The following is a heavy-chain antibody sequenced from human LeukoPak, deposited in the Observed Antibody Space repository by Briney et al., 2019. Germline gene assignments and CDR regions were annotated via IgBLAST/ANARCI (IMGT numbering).Heavy chain of an antibody. Sequence: SVKVSCKASGGTFSSYAISWVRQAPGQGLEWMGGIIPIFGTANYAQKFQGRVTITTDESTSTAYMELSSLRSEDTAVYYCASNGQWLNAFDIWGQGTMVTVSS. J-gene: IGHJ3*02. V-gene: IGHV1-69*05. CDR3: ASNGQWLNAFDI. D-gene: IGHD6-19*01. CDR2: IIPIFGTA. CDR1: GGTFSSYA.